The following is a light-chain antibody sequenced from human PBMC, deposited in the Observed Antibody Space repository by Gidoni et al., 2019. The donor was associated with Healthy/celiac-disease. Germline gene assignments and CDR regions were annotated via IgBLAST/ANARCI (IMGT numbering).Light chain of an antibody. CDR1: QGISSY. CDR3: QQLNSYPPT. Sequence: IQLTQSPSSLSASVGDRVTITCRASQGISSYLAWYQQKPGKAPKLLIYDASTLQSGVPPRFSGSGSGTDFTLTISSLQPEDFATYYCQQLNSYPPTFGGGTKVEIK. J-gene: IGKJ4*01. V-gene: IGKV1-9*01. CDR2: DAS.